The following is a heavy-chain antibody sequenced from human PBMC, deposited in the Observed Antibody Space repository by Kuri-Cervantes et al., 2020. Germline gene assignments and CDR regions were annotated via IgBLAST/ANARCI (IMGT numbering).Heavy chain of an antibody. CDR3: ARGSGRSGYSSSWYGPHKWFDP. D-gene: IGHD6-13*01. J-gene: IGHJ5*02. CDR1: GFTFSNAW. CDR2: INHSGST. Sequence: ESLRISCAASGFTFSNAWMSWIRQPPGKGLEWIGEINHSGSTNYNPSLKSRVTITVDTSKNQFSLKLSSVTAADTAVYYCARGSGRSGYSSSWYGPHKWFDPWGQGTLVTVSS. V-gene: IGHV4-34*01.